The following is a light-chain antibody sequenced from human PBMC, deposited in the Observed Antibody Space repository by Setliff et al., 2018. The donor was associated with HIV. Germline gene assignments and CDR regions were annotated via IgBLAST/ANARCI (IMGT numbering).Light chain of an antibody. Sequence: QSALTQPASVSGSPGRSITISCTGTSSDVGGYNYVSWYQQHPGKAPTLMIYDVSKRPSGVSNRFSGSKSGNTASLTISGLQAEDEADYYCSSYTSSSTPWVFGTGTKVTVL. CDR1: SSDVGGYNY. V-gene: IGLV2-14*01. CDR2: DVS. CDR3: SSYTSSSTPWV. J-gene: IGLJ1*01.